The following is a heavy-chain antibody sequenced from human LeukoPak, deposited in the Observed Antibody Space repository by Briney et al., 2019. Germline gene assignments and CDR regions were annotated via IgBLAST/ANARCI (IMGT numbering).Heavy chain of an antibody. CDR2: INLDGSEI. V-gene: IGHV3-7*03. D-gene: IGHD3-22*01. CDR1: GFVFGHSW. J-gene: IGHJ4*02. Sequence: PGGSLRLSCEASGFVFGHSWMSWVRQALGKGLEWVANINLDGSEINYLDSLTGRLTISRDNAKDSLYLQMNGLGAEDTAVYFCVRDRGYSTFDYWGQGTLVTVSS. CDR3: VRDRGYSTFDY.